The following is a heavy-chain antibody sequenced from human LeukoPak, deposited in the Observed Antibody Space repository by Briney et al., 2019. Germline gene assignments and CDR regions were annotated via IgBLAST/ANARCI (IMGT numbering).Heavy chain of an antibody. CDR2: IYYSGST. V-gene: IGHV4-59*01. Sequence: PSETLSLTCTVSGGSISSYYWSWIRQPPGKGLEWIGYIYYSGSTNYNPSLKSQVTISVDTSKNQFSLKLSSVTAADTAVYYCARGVVRSGWPPWFDYWGQGTLVTVSS. D-gene: IGHD6-19*01. CDR1: GGSISSYY. J-gene: IGHJ4*02. CDR3: ARGVVRSGWPPWFDY.